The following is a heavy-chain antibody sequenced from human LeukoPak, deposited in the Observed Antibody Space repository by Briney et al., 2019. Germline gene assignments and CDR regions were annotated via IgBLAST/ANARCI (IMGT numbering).Heavy chain of an antibody. CDR2: ISSSSSYI. V-gene: IGHV3-21*01. CDR1: GFTFSSYS. D-gene: IGHD3-22*01. J-gene: IGHJ4*02. Sequence: GSLRLSCAASGFTFSSYSMNWVRQAPGKGLEWVSSISSSSSYIYYADSVKGRFTISRDNAKNSLYLQMNSLRAEDTAMYYCARDEDSSGYCDYWGQGTLVTVSS. CDR3: ARDEDSSGYCDY.